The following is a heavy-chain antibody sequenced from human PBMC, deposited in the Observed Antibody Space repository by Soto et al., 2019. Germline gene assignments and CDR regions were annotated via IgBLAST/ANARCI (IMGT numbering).Heavy chain of an antibody. Sequence: GGSLRLSCAASGFTFSNSAMRWVRQTPGKGLEWVSSISGNGERTYYADSVKGRFAISRDNSKNTLYLQMSSLRADDTALYYCAKPYCTGDICYYLDYWGQGTLVTVSS. D-gene: IGHD2-8*02. J-gene: IGHJ4*02. V-gene: IGHV3-23*01. CDR3: AKPYCTGDICYYLDY. CDR1: GFTFSNSA. CDR2: ISGNGERT.